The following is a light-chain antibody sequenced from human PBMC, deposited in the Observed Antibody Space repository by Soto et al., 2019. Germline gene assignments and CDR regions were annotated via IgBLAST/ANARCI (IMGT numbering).Light chain of an antibody. CDR1: QSVSSY. J-gene: IGKJ1*01. V-gene: IGKV3-20*01. CDR3: QQYGSSGT. Sequence: EIVLTQSPATLSLSPGERATLSCRASQSVSSYLAWFQQRPGQPPRLLIYGASNRATGIPDRFSGSGSGTDFTLTISRLEPEDFAVYYCQQYGSSGTFGQGTKVDIK. CDR2: GAS.